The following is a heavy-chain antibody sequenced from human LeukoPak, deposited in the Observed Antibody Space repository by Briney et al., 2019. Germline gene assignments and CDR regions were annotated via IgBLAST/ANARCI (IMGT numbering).Heavy chain of an antibody. CDR2: INHSGST. D-gene: IGHD3-10*01. J-gene: IGHJ4*02. CDR1: GGSFSGYY. V-gene: IGHV4-34*01. CDR3: ARDPWYYYGSGSYYYFDY. Sequence: SETLSLTCAVYGGSFSGYYWSWIRQPPGKGLEWIGEINHSGSTNYNPSLKSRVTISVDTSKNQFSLKLSSVTAADTAVYYCARDPWYYYGSGSYYYFDYWGQGTLVTVSS.